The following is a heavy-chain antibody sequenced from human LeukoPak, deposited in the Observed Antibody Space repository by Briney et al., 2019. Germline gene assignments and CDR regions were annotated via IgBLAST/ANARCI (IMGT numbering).Heavy chain of an antibody. Sequence: ASVTVSFKATGYSFTGYYIHWVRQAPAQGLEWMGWMNPNSGGTNNAHRFQGRVTLNRETHIHKDYMELRRQISAHAAVYYFVRGRVPYYYYYMDVWGKGTTVTVSS. D-gene: IGHD3-10*01. CDR1: GYSFTGYY. CDR3: VRGRVPYYYYYMDV. J-gene: IGHJ6*03. CDR2: MNPNSGGT. V-gene: IGHV1-2*02.